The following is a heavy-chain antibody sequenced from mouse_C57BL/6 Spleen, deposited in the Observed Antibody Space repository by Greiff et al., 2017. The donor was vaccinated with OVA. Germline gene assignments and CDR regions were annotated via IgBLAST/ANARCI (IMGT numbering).Heavy chain of an antibody. CDR2: ISSGGDYI. CDR1: GFTFSSYA. J-gene: IGHJ2*01. V-gene: IGHV5-9-1*02. CDR3: TRDGGERYYFDY. Sequence: EVKVVESGEGLVKPGGSLKLSCAASGFTFSSYAMSWVRQTPEKRLEWVAYISSGGDYIYYADTVKGRFTISRDNARNTLYLQMSSLKSEDTAMYYCTRDGGERYYFDYWGQGTTLTVSS.